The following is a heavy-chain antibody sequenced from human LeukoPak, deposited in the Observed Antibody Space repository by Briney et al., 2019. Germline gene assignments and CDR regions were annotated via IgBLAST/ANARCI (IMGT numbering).Heavy chain of an antibody. J-gene: IGHJ3*02. D-gene: IGHD4-17*01. V-gene: IGHV4-59*11. CDR3: ARDLVTVTKGFDI. Sequence: SETLSLTCAVSDDSFSSHYWTWIRQPPGKGLEWIGYISYIGSTNYNPSLKSRVTISIDTSRNQFSLRLSSVTAADTAVYYFARDLVTVTKGFDIWGQGTMVSVSS. CDR1: DDSFSSHY. CDR2: ISYIGST.